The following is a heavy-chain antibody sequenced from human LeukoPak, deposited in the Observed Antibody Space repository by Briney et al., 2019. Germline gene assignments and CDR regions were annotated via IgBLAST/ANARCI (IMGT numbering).Heavy chain of an antibody. D-gene: IGHD3-16*02. CDR2: IYYSGST. CDR1: GGSISSYY. Sequence: SETLSLTCTVSGGSISSYYWSWIRQSPGKGLEWIGYIYYSGSTYYKSSLMSRVTISVDISNNQFSLNLRSVTAADTAVYFCARQGPLYYFDYWGQGILVTVSS. CDR3: ARQGPLYYFDY. J-gene: IGHJ4*02. V-gene: IGHV4-59*08.